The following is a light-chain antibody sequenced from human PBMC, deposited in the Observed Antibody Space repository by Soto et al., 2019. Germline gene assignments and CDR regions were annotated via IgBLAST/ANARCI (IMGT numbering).Light chain of an antibody. V-gene: IGLV2-14*01. CDR1: SSDVGGYKY. CDR2: EVS. Sequence: QSALTQPASVSGSPGQSITISCTGTSSDVGGYKYVSWYHQYPGKAPKLMIYEVSNRPSGVSDRFSGSKSGNTASLTISGLQAEDEADYYCCSYAGSSTSWVFGGGTKVTVL. J-gene: IGLJ3*02. CDR3: CSYAGSSTSWV.